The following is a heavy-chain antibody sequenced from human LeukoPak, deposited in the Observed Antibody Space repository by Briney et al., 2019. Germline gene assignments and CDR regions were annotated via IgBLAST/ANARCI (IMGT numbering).Heavy chain of an antibody. CDR1: GESFSGYY. J-gene: IGHJ6*03. Sequence: SSETLSLTCVVYGESFSGYYWTWIRQPPGKGLEWIGEIIDTGSTKYNSSLKSRVTISVDTSKNEFSLKLSSVTAADTAVYYCARTTMVRGTYYMDVWGKGTTVTISS. D-gene: IGHD3-10*01. CDR2: IIDTGST. CDR3: ARTTMVRGTYYMDV. V-gene: IGHV4-34*12.